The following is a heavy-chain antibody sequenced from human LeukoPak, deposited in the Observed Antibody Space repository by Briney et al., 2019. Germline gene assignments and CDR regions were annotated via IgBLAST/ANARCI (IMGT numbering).Heavy chain of an antibody. CDR2: SSGSGGST. CDR1: GFTFSSFA. CDR3: AKGRNLYYYSSMDV. Sequence: PGGSLRLSCAASGFTFSSFAMTWVRQAPGKGLEWVSGSSGSGGSTYYADSVKGRFTISRDNSKNELYLQMNSLRAEDTAVYYCAKGRNLYYYSSMDVWGQGTTVTVSS. J-gene: IGHJ6*02. V-gene: IGHV3-23*01.